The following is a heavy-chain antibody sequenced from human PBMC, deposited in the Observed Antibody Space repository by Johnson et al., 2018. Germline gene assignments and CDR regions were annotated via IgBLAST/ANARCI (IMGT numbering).Heavy chain of an antibody. J-gene: IGHJ6*02. CDR1: GGSFNSYS. Sequence: VQLVESGTEVKKXGSSXKVXCKASGGSFNSYSISWVRQAPGQGLEWMGGITPMFETTNYAQKFQGRVTFTADASTTTVFMELSSLRSDNTAIYYCGRPVYGDYSHYYYAMDVWGQGTTVIVS. D-gene: IGHD4-17*01. CDR2: ITPMFETT. V-gene: IGHV1-69*01. CDR3: GRPVYGDYSHYYYAMDV.